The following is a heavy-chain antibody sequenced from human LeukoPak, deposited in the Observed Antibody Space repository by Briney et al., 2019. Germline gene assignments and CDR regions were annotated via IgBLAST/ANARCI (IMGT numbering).Heavy chain of an antibody. CDR2: IASDGDT. CDR1: GFTLRHFA. J-gene: IGHJ4*02. V-gene: IGHV3-23*01. CDR3: ANEAHRHLDLHN. Sequence: GGSLRLSCAASGFTLRHFAMNWVRQAPGKALEWVSSIASDGDTFYAGSVKGRFTISRDISTNTLHLQMNGLRADDTAIYFCANEAHRHLDLHNWGQGTLVTVST.